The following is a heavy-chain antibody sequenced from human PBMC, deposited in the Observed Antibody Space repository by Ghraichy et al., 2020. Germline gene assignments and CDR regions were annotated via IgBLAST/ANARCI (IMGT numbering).Heavy chain of an antibody. D-gene: IGHD1-26*01. Sequence: SETLSLTCTVSGGSISSYYWSWIRQPPGKGLEWIGYISYSGSTSYNPSLKSRVTISVDTSKNQVSLKLSSVTAADTAVYYCARENSGSYYAFDIWGQGTMVTVSS. J-gene: IGHJ3*02. CDR3: ARENSGSYYAFDI. CDR1: GGSISSYY. V-gene: IGHV4-59*01. CDR2: ISYSGST.